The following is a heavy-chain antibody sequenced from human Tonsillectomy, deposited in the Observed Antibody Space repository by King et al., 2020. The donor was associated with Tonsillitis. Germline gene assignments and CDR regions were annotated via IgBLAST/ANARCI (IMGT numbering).Heavy chain of an antibody. Sequence: QLQESGPGLVKPSQTLSLTCTVSGGSISSGGYYWSWIRQHPGKGLEWIGYIYYSGSTYYNPSLKSLVTISVDTSKNQFSLKLSSVTSADTAVYYCVRVQLVPYYYYYYMDVWGKGNTVTVSS. J-gene: IGHJ6*03. CDR3: VRVQLVPYYYYYYMDV. V-gene: IGHV4-31*01. CDR2: IYYSGST. CDR1: GGSISSGGYY. D-gene: IGHD6-6*01.